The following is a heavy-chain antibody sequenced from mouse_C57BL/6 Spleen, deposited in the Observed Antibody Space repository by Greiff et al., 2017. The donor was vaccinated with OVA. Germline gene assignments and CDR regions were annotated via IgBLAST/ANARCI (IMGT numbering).Heavy chain of an antibody. D-gene: IGHD4-1*01. CDR2: IDPSDSYT. CDR3: ARWESDTGDY. CDR1: GYTFTSYW. Sequence: QVQLQQPGAELVMPGASVKLSCKASGYTFTSYWMHWVKQRPGQGLEWIGEIDPSDSYTNYNQKFKGKSTLTVDKSSSTAYMQLSSLTSEDSAVYCCARWESDTGDYWGQGTTLTVSS. J-gene: IGHJ2*01. V-gene: IGHV1-69*01.